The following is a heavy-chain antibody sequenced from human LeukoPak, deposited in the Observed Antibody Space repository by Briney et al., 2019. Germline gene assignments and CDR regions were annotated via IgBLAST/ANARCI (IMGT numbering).Heavy chain of an antibody. CDR3: ARLLVTEYKSGWYGHNFDH. Sequence: ASVKVSCKASGYSVNSYGIGWVRQAPGQGLEWMGWLSVYNGHTSYAQKFQGVFTMTTDTSTDTAYMELRSLRSDDTAVYYCARLLVTEYKSGWYGHNFDHWGQGTQVTVSS. V-gene: IGHV1-18*01. CDR2: LSVYNGHT. J-gene: IGHJ4*02. D-gene: IGHD6-13*01. CDR1: GYSVNSYG.